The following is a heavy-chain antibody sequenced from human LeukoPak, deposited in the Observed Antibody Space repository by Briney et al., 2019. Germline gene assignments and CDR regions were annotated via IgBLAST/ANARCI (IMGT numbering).Heavy chain of an antibody. CDR3: ARCDYSWGSDHDLQIGEYFHH. CDR2: INPNSGGT. CDR1: GYTFTGYY. D-gene: IGHD3-16*02. Sequence: ASVKVSCKASGYTFTGYYMRWVRQAPGQGLEWMGWINPNSGGTNYAQKFQGRVTMTRDTSISTAYMELSRLRSDDTAVYYCARCDYSWGSDHDLQIGEYFHHWGQGTLVTVSS. J-gene: IGHJ1*01. V-gene: IGHV1-2*02.